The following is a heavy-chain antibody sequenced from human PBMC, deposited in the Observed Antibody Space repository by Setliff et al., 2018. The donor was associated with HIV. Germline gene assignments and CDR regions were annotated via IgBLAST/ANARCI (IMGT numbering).Heavy chain of an antibody. CDR1: GYSFSNYW. CDR2: IYPGDSDT. CDR3: ARGLGVGATGWFDP. Sequence: GESLKISCKGSGYSFSNYWIGWVRQMPGKGLEWMGIIYPGDSDTRYSPSFQVQVTISADKSISTAYLHWSSLEASDTAMYYCARGLGVGATGWFDPWGQGTLVTSPQ. V-gene: IGHV5-51*01. J-gene: IGHJ5*02. D-gene: IGHD1-26*01.